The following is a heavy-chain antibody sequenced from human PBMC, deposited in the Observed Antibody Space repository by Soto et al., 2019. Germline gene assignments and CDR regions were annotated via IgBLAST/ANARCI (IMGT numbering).Heavy chain of an antibody. D-gene: IGHD3-10*01. J-gene: IGHJ4*02. V-gene: IGHV5-51*01. Sequence: GESLKISCKASGYSFTSYWIGWVRQMPGKGLEWMGIIYPDDSDTRYNPSIQGQVTVSGDKSINTVYLQWSSLKASDTAMYYCVKLFGLGWFGELSGFAYWGQGSLVTVSS. CDR1: GYSFTSYW. CDR2: IYPDDSDT. CDR3: VKLFGLGWFGELSGFAY.